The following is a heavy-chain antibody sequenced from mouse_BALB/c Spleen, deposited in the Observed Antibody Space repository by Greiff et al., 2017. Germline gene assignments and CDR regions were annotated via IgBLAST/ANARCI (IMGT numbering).Heavy chain of an antibody. V-gene: IGHV5-9-4*01. Sequence: EVMLVEPGGGLVKPGGSLKLSCAASGFTFSSYAMSWVRQSPEKRLEWVAEISSGGSYTYYPDTVTGRFTISRDNAKNTLYLNMSSLRSEDTAMYYCAVEAWFAYWGQGTLVTVSA. CDR3: AVEAWFAY. J-gene: IGHJ3*01. CDR1: GFTFSSYA. CDR2: ISSGGSYT.